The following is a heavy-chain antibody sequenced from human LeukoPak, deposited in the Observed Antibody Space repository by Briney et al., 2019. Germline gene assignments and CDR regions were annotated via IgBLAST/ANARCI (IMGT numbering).Heavy chain of an antibody. CDR2: INHSGST. D-gene: IGHD6-6*01. CDR1: GGSFSGYY. V-gene: IGHV4-34*01. Sequence: SETLSLTCAVYGGSFSGYYWSWIRQPPGKGLEWIGEINHSGSTNYNPSLKSRVTISVDTSKNQFTLKLSSVTAADTAVYYCARGTWQLGDYWGQGTLVTVSS. CDR3: ARGTWQLGDY. J-gene: IGHJ4*02.